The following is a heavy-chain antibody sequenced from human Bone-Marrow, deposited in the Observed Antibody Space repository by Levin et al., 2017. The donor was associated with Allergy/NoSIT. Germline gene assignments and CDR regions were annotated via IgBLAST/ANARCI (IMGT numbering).Heavy chain of an antibody. Sequence: GGSLRLSCAASGFTVGTSYMSWVRQAPGQGLEWVSVIYSGGSTYYADSVKGRFTISRDFSKNTLYLQMNSLRGEDTAVYYCARSYSGYDTYYYYMDVWGKGTTVTVSS. CDR1: GFTVGTSY. J-gene: IGHJ6*03. CDR3: ARSYSGYDTYYYYMDV. D-gene: IGHD5-12*01. CDR2: IYSGGST. V-gene: IGHV3-66*01.